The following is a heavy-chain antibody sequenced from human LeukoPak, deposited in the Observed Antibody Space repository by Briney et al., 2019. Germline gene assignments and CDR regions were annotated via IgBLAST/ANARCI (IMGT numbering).Heavy chain of an antibody. D-gene: IGHD3-10*01. CDR3: ARENYYGSGSYCFDY. CDR2: IKQDGSEK. J-gene: IGHJ4*02. CDR1: GGTFSSYW. V-gene: IGHV3-7*03. Sequence: GASLAISCAASGGTFSSYWMSWVSQAPGKGLEWVANIKQDGSEKYYVDSVKGRFTISRDNAKNSLYLQMNSLRAEDTAVYYCARENYYGSGSYCFDYWGQGTLVTVSS.